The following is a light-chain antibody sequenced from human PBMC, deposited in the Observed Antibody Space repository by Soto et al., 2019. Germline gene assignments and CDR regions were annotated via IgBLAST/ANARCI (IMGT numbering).Light chain of an antibody. Sequence: QPVLTQSPSASASLGASVKLTCTLSSGHSSYAIAWHQQQPEKGPRYLMKLNSDGSHSKGDGIPDRFSGSSSGAERYLTISSLQSEDEADYYCQTWGTPNWVFGGGTKLTVL. CDR1: SGHSSYA. V-gene: IGLV4-69*01. J-gene: IGLJ3*02. CDR3: QTWGTPNWV. CDR2: LNSDGSH.